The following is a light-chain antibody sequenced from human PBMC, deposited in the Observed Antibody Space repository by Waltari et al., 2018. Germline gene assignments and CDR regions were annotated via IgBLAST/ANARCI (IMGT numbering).Light chain of an antibody. CDR2: GKN. V-gene: IGLV3-19*01. Sequence: SSELTQDPAVSVALGQTVRITCQGDSLRNYHASWYQQKPGQAPVLVIYGKNNRPSGIPYRFSGSTSGNTASLTITGAQAEDEGDYDCNSRDSRSNHLRVFGTGTTVTVL. CDR1: SLRNYH. J-gene: IGLJ1*01. CDR3: NSRDSRSNHLRV.